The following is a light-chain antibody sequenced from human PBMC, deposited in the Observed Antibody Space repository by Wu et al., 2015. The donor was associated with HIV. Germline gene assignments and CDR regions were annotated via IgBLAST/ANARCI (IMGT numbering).Light chain of an antibody. CDR2: GAS. V-gene: IGKV3-20*01. Sequence: EIVLTQSPGTLSLSPGERATLSCRASQSVSSTYLAWYQQKPGQPPRLLIYGASRRATGIPDRFSGSGSGTDFSLTISRLEPEDFAVYYCHQYGRSPPFTFGPGPKWISN. J-gene: IGKJ3*01. CDR3: HQYGRSPPFT. CDR1: QSVSSTY.